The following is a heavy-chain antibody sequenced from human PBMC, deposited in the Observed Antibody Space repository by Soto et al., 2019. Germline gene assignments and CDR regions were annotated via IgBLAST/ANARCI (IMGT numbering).Heavy chain of an antibody. CDR1: GLTFISYS. CDR2: IWYDGSNK. D-gene: IGHD6-13*01. V-gene: IGHV3-33*01. Sequence: GGSQILPCASSGLTFISYSMHWVRQAPGKGLEWVAVIWYDGSNKYYADSVKGRFTISRDNSKNTLYLQMNSLRAEDTAVYYCARWGIAAGDYWGQGT. CDR3: ARWGIAAGDY. J-gene: IGHJ4*02.